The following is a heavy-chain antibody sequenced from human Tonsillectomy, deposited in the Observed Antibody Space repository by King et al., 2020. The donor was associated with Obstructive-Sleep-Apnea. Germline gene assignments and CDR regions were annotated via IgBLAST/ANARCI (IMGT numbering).Heavy chain of an antibody. V-gene: IGHV3-30*04. CDR2: ISYDGSDK. CDR1: GFTFSTYE. CDR3: ATYGDYPGSSFDY. Sequence: VQLVESGGGVVQPGRSLRLSCAASGFTFSTYEMHWVRQAPGKGLEWVAVISYDGSDKYYADSVKGRFTISRDNSKNTRSLQMNSLTTEDTAVFYCATYGDYPGSSFDYWGQGTLVTVSS. D-gene: IGHD4-17*01. J-gene: IGHJ4*02.